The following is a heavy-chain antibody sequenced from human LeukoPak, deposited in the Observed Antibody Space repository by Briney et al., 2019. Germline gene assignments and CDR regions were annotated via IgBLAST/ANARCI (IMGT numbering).Heavy chain of an antibody. D-gene: IGHD5-18*01. J-gene: IGHJ6*03. Sequence: SETLSLTCTVSGDSISSSNYYWGWIRQPPGKGLEWIGSIYYSGNTYYNPSLKSRVTISVDTSKNQFSLKLSSVIAADTAVYYCARDRGSEYIYADNPAVPYMDVWGKGTTVTVSS. CDR3: ARDRGSEYIYADNPAVPYMDV. CDR2: IYYSGNT. V-gene: IGHV4-39*07. CDR1: GDSISSSNYY.